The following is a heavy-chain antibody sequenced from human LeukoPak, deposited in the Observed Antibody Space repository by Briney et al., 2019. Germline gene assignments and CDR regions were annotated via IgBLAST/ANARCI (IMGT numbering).Heavy chain of an antibody. CDR3: ARGGWFQGY. CDR1: GFTFSNYW. Sequence: PGGSLRLSCAASGFTFSNYWMTWVRQAPGKGLEWVANIKPDGSEISYVDSVKGRFTISRDNAKNSLYLQMNSLRAEDAAIYYCARGGWFQGYWGQGTPVTVSS. CDR2: IKPDGSEI. D-gene: IGHD6-19*01. V-gene: IGHV3-7*04. J-gene: IGHJ4*02.